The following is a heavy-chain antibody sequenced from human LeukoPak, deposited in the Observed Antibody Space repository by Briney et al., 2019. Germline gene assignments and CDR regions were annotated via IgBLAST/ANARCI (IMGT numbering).Heavy chain of an antibody. V-gene: IGHV3-23*01. Sequence: PGGSPRLSCAASGFTFRSYAMSWVRQAPGKGLEWVSAISGSGGSTYYADSVKGRFTISRDNSKTTLYLQVNSLRAEDTAVYYCAKDFAVYSTSYYDYWGQGTLVIVSS. CDR3: AKDFAVYSTSYYDY. J-gene: IGHJ4*02. CDR1: GFTFRSYA. D-gene: IGHD6-13*01. CDR2: ISGSGGST.